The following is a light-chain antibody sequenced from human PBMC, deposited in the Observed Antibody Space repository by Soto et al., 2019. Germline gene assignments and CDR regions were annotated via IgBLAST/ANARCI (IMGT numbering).Light chain of an antibody. V-gene: IGKV1-5*03. CDR3: QHYNSYSEA. Sequence: DIQMPQSPSTLSGSVGDRVTIPCRASHAISSWLAWYQQKPGKAPKLLIYKASTLKSGGPSRFSGSGSGTEFTLTISSLQPDDFATYYCQHYNSYSEAFGQGTKVDI. CDR2: KAS. J-gene: IGKJ1*01. CDR1: HAISSW.